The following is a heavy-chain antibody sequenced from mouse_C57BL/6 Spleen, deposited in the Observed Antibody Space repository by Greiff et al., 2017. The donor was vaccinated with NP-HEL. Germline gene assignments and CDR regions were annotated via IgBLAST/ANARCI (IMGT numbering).Heavy chain of an antibody. Sequence: EVQLQESGGGLVQPKGSLKLSCAASGFTFNTYAMHWVRQAPGKGLEWVARIRSKSSNYATYYADSVKDRFTISRDDSQSMLYLQMNNLKTEDTAMYYCVREDYGSSYWYFDVWGTGTTVTVSS. D-gene: IGHD1-1*01. J-gene: IGHJ1*03. V-gene: IGHV10-3*01. CDR2: IRSKSSNYAT. CDR3: VREDYGSSYWYFDV. CDR1: GFTFNTYA.